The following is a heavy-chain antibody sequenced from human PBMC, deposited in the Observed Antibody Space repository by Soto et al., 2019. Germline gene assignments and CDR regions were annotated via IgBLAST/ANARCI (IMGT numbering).Heavy chain of an antibody. D-gene: IGHD3-10*02. CDR1: GDSIINDR. Sequence: PSETLSLTCTVSGDSIINDRWNWIRQPPGKGLEWIGYIYDSGSTNYNPSLKSRVTISVDKSKNQFSLKLSSVTAADTAVYYCASVRGGYYYAMDVWGQGTTVT. J-gene: IGHJ6*02. CDR3: ASVRGGYYYAMDV. V-gene: IGHV4-59*12. CDR2: IYDSGST.